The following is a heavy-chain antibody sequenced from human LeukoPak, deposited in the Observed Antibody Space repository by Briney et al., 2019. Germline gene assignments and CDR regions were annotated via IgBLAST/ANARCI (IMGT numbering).Heavy chain of an antibody. CDR2: ISAYNGNT. CDR3: ARDYSSAWSFDY. V-gene: IGHV1-18*01. CDR1: GYTFTSYG. Sequence: GASVKVSCKASGYTFTSYGISWVRQAPGQGLEWMGWISAYNGNTNYAQKFQGRVTITRDTSATTAYMELSSLRSEDTAVYYCARDYSSAWSFDYWGQGTLVTVSS. D-gene: IGHD6-19*01. J-gene: IGHJ4*02.